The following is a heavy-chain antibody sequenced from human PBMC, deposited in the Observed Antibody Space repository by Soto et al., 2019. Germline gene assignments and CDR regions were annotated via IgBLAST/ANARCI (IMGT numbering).Heavy chain of an antibody. J-gene: IGHJ3*01. CDR2: IVGGGDWA. V-gene: IGHV3-23*01. CDR1: GFRFSNYA. D-gene: IGHD4-17*01. Sequence: EVQLLESGGGLVQPGGSLRLSCAASGFRFSNYAMTWVRRAPGKGLEWVSRIVGGGDWADSADSVKGRFTTSRDNSNNILYLQMSSLRVEDTAVYYCGRDPNGNYIGAFEFWGHGTTVTVSS. CDR3: GRDPNGNYIGAFEF.